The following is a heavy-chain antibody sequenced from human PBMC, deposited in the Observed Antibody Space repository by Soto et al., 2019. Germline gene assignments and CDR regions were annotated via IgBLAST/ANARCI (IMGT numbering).Heavy chain of an antibody. D-gene: IGHD5-12*01. CDR3: SRFGRYRCYG. J-gene: IGHJ4*02. CDR2: IYYSGST. CDR1: GGSISSGGYY. V-gene: IGHV4-31*03. Sequence: QVQLQESGPGLVKPSQTMSLACTVSGGSISSGGYYWSCLRQHPGKGLEWIGYIYYSGSTYYNPSLKSRVTISVDTSKNQYSLKLCSVTAADTAVYYCSRFGRYRCYGWGQGTLVTVSS.